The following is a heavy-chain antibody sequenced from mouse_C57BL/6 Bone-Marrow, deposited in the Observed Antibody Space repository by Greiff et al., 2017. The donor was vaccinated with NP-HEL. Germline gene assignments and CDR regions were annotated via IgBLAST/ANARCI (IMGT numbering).Heavy chain of an antibody. CDR3: ARTGYYYGLFAY. V-gene: IGHV1-59*01. CDR2: IDPSDSYT. J-gene: IGHJ3*01. CDR1: GYTFTSYW. Sequence: QVQLQQPGAELVRPGTSVKLSCKASGYTFTSYWMHWVKQRPGQGLEWIGVIDPSDSYTNYNQKFKGKATLTVDTSSSTAYMQLSSLTSEDSAVYYCARTGYYYGLFAYWGQGTLVTVSA. D-gene: IGHD1-1*01.